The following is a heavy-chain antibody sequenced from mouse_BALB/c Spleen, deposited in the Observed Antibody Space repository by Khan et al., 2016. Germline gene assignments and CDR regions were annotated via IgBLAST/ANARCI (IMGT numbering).Heavy chain of an antibody. CDR3: ARDRYDYFDY. CDR2: ISDGGSYT. D-gene: IGHD2-14*01. Sequence: DVELVESGGGLVKPGGSLKLSCAASGFTFSDYYMYWVRQTPEKRLEWVATISDGGSYTYYPDSVKGRFTISRDNAKNNLYLQMSSLKSEDTAMYYCARDRYDYFDYWGQGTTLTVSS. J-gene: IGHJ2*01. CDR1: GFTFSDYY. V-gene: IGHV5-4*02.